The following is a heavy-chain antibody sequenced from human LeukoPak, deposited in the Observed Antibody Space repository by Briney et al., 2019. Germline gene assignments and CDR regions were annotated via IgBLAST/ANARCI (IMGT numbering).Heavy chain of an antibody. D-gene: IGHD3-9*01. J-gene: IGHJ5*02. Sequence: SETLSLTSTVSGDSIGTKCWSWIRRPAGRGLEWIGRISSIGTTDYSPSLKGRATMSLDTSKNQFSLSLRSVTAADTAVYYCARLDILVPRAVEWFDPWGQGTLVIVSS. V-gene: IGHV4-4*07. CDR2: ISSIGTT. CDR1: GDSIGTKC. CDR3: ARLDILVPRAVEWFDP.